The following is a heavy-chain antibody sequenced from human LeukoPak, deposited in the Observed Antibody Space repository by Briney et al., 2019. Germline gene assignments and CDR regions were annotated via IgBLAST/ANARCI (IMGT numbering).Heavy chain of an antibody. D-gene: IGHD1-1*01. CDR1: GFMFSNFW. V-gene: IGHV3-7*04. CDR2: IHPEGNEK. J-gene: IGHJ4*02. Sequence: PGGSLRLSCAVSGFMFSNFWMSWVRQAPGRGLEWVANIHPEGNEKYHVESVKGRFTISRDNTKNLLFLQMNGLRVEDTAVYYCARGDDFSGDHWGQETLVTVSS. CDR3: ARGDDFSGDH.